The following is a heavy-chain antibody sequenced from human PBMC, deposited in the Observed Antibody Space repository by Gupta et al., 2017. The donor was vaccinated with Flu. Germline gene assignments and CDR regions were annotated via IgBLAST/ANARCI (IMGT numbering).Heavy chain of an antibody. Sequence: QVQLQASGPGLVRPSQTLSLTCTVSGGSISSDGYYWNWIRQHPGKGLEWIGYIHYSGTTHYNPSLNSRVTISVDTSKNEFSLKLRFVTAADTAVYYCARDRTTNWFDPWGRGTPVTVSS. CDR3: ARDRTTNWFDP. CDR1: GGSISSDGYY. V-gene: IGHV4-31*03. D-gene: IGHD4-17*01. CDR2: IHYSGTT. J-gene: IGHJ5*02.